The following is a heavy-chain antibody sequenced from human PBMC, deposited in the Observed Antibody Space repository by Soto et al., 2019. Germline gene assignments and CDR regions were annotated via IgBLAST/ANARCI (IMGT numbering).Heavy chain of an antibody. V-gene: IGHV3-33*01. J-gene: IGHJ4*02. Sequence: QVQLVESGGRVVQPGRSLRLSCEASGYRFSTYGMHWVRQAPGKGLERVAVIYYDGSKKYYADSVQGRFTISRDDSKNTLYLQMSSLRGEDTAVYYCVRDPGVTNYYFDYWGQGTLVTVSS. D-gene: IGHD2-21*02. CDR2: IYYDGSKK. CDR1: GYRFSTYG. CDR3: VRDPGVTNYYFDY.